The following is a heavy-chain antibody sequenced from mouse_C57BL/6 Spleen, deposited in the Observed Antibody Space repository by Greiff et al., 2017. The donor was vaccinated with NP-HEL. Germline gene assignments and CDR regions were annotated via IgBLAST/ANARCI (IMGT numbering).Heavy chain of an antibody. Sequence: QVQLKQSGPELVKPGASVKISCKASGYAFSSSWMNWVKQRPGKGLEWIGRIYPGDGDTNYNGKFKGKATLTADESSSTAYMQLSSLTSEDSAVYFCAREEYGYWFAYWGQGTLVTVSA. D-gene: IGHD2-10*02. J-gene: IGHJ3*01. V-gene: IGHV1-82*01. CDR2: IYPGDGDT. CDR3: AREEYGYWFAY. CDR1: GYAFSSSW.